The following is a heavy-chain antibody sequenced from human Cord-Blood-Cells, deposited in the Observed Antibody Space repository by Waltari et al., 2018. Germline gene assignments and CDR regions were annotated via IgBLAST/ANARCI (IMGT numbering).Heavy chain of an antibody. J-gene: IGHJ6*02. D-gene: IGHD6-13*01. CDR1: GFTFSNAW. CDR3: TTPFSEYSSSWYYYYGMDV. CDR2: IKSKTDGGTT. V-gene: IGHV3-15*01. Sequence: EVQLVESGGGLVKPGGSLRLSCAASGFTFSNAWMSWVRQAPGKGLGWVGRIKSKTDGGTTDYAAPVKGRFTISRDDSKNTLYLQMNSLKTEDTAVYYCTTPFSEYSSSWYYYYGMDVWGQGP.